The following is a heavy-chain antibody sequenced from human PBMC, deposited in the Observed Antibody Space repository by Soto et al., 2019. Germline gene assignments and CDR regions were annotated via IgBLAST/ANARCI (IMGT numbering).Heavy chain of an antibody. CDR1: GGSISSGGYY. J-gene: IGHJ4*02. V-gene: IGHV4-31*03. CDR2: IYYSGST. CDR3: ARALRYCSGGSCHTFDY. D-gene: IGHD2-15*01. Sequence: SETLSLTCTVSGGSISSGGYYWSWIRQHPGKGLEWIGYIYYSGSTYYNPSLKSRVTISVDTSKNQFSLKLSSVTSADTAVYYCARALRYCSGGSCHTFDYWGQGTLVTVSS.